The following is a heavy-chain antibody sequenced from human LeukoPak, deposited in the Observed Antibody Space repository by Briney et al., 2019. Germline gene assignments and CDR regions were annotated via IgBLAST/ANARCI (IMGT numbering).Heavy chain of an antibody. V-gene: IGHV4-34*01. Sequence: SETLSLTCAVYGGSFSGYYWSWIRQPPGKGLEWIGEINRSGSTNHNPSLKSRVTISVDTSKNQFSLKLSSVTAADTAVYYCASKNYYDSSGYFNYWGQGTLVTVSS. CDR1: GGSFSGYY. CDR2: INRSGST. D-gene: IGHD3-22*01. J-gene: IGHJ4*02. CDR3: ASKNYYDSSGYFNY.